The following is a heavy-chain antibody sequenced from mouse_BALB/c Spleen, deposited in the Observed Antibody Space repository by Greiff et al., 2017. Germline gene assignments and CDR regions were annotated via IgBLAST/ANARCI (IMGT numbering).Heavy chain of an antibody. CDR2: ISDGGSYT. V-gene: IGHV5-4*02. CDR1: GFTFSDYY. CDR3: ARELHH. Sequence: DVHLVESGGGLVKPGGSLKLSCAASGFTFSDYYMYWVRQTPEKRLEWVATISDGGSYTYYPDSVKGRFTISRDNAKNNLYLQMSSLKSEDTAMYYCARELHHWGQGTTLTVSS. D-gene: IGHD2-12*01. J-gene: IGHJ2*01.